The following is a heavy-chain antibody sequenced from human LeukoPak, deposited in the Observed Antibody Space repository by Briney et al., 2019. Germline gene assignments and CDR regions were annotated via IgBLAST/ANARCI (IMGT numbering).Heavy chain of an antibody. CDR2: MNSDGSIT. CDR3: ARYITMIVVVRENAFDI. CDR1: GFNFSPYW. J-gene: IGHJ3*02. D-gene: IGHD3-22*01. Sequence: GGSLRLSCAASGFNFSPYWMHWVRPAPGKGLVWVARMNSDGSITNYADSVKGRFTISRDNAKNTVFLQMNSLRVEDTAVYYCARYITMIVVVRENAFDIWGQGTMVTVSS. V-gene: IGHV3-74*01.